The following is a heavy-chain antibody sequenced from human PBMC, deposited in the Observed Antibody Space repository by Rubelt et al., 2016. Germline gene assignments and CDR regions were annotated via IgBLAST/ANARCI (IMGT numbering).Heavy chain of an antibody. D-gene: IGHD1-20*01. CDR3: ARGITGTAYGMDV. CDR1: GGSFSGYY. V-gene: IGHV4-34*01. CDR2: INHSGST. J-gene: IGHJ6*02. Sequence: QVQLQQWGAGLLKPSETLSLTCAVYGGSFSGYYWSWIRQPPGKGLEWIGEINHSGSTNYNPPLKSGVTISVDTSKNEFSRKLSSVTAADTAVYYCARGITGTAYGMDVWGQGTTVTVSS.